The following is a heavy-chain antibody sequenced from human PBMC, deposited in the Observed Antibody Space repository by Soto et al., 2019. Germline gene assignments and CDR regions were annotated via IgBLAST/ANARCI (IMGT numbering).Heavy chain of an antibody. CDR1: GFTFSSYA. Sequence: EVQLLESGGGLVQPGGSLRLSCAASGFTFSSYAMSWVRQAPGKGLEWVSAISGSGGNTYNADSVKCRFTISRDNSKNTLYVQMNSRRADDTAVYYCAKGSNSGYALQDHWGQGTLVTVSS. CDR3: AKGSNSGYALQDH. J-gene: IGHJ4*02. CDR2: ISGSGGNT. V-gene: IGHV3-23*01. D-gene: IGHD5-12*01.